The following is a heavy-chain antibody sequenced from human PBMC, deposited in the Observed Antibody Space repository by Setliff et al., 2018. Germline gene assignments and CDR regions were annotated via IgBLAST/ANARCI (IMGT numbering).Heavy chain of an antibody. V-gene: IGHV4-34*01. D-gene: IGHD2-2*01. J-gene: IGHJ4*02. CDR1: GGSFSGYY. CDR3: ARGPCSSTSCYAAY. Sequence: PSETLSLTCAVYGGSFSGYYWSWIRQPPGKGLEWIGEINHSGSTNYNPSLKSRVAISEDTSKNQFSLKVNSVTAADTAVYYCARGPCSSTSCYAAYWGQGTLVTVSS. CDR2: INHSGST.